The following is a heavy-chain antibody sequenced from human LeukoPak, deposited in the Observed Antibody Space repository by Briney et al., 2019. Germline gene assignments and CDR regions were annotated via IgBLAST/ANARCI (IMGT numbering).Heavy chain of an antibody. CDR1: GYTFTGYY. CDR3: ARGRYSSSSYSFDY. J-gene: IGHJ4*02. CDR2: INPNSGGT. D-gene: IGHD6-6*01. V-gene: IGHV1-2*02. Sequence: ASVKVSCKASGYTFTGYYMHWVRQAPGQGLEWMGWINPNSGGTNYAQKFQGRVAMTRGTSISTAYMELSRLRSDDTAVYYCARGRYSSSSYSFDYWGQGTLVTVS.